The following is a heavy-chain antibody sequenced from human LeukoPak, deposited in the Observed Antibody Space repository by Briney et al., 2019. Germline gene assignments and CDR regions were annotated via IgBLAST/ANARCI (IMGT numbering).Heavy chain of an antibody. CDR1: GGSISSGDYY. CDR2: IYYSGST. CDR3: ARSLRITMIVVAQGAFDI. V-gene: IGHV4-61*08. Sequence: PSETLSLTCTVSGGSISSGDYYWSWIRQPPGKGLEWIGYIYYSGSTNYNPSLKSRVTISVDTSKNQFSLKLSSVTAADTAVYYCARSLRITMIVVAQGAFDIWGQGTMVTVSS. D-gene: IGHD3-22*01. J-gene: IGHJ3*02.